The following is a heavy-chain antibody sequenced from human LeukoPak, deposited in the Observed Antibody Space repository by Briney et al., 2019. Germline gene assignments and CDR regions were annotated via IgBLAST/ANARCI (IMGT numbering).Heavy chain of an antibody. J-gene: IGHJ6*03. D-gene: IGHD4-17*01. CDR1: GGSISSHY. Sequence: PSETLSLTCTVSGGSISSHYWSWIRQPPGEGLEWIGYISYSGSTNYNPSLKSRVTISIDTSKSQFSLELSSVTAADTAVYYCARYSDYFYYYYMDVWGKGTTVTVSS. CDR2: ISYSGST. CDR3: ARYSDYFYYYYMDV. V-gene: IGHV4-59*11.